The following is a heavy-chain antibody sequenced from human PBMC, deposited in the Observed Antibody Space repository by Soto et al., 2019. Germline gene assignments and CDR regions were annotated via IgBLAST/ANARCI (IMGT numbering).Heavy chain of an antibody. CDR3: ARDRAAAGPD. CDR1: GFTFRSYA. J-gene: IGHJ4*02. V-gene: IGHV3-30-3*01. Sequence: GGSLRLSCAASGFTFRSYAMHWVRQAPGKGLEWVAVISYDENKRYYTDSVKGRFTISRDNSKNTLYLQVNSLRAEDTAVYYCARDRAAAGPDWGQGTLVTVSS. D-gene: IGHD6-13*01. CDR2: ISYDENKR.